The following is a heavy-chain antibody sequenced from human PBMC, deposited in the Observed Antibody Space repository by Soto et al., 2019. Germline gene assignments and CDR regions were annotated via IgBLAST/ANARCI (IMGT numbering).Heavy chain of an antibody. CDR1: GFTFSSYG. CDR2: ISFDGSNT. Sequence: GGSLRLSCAASGFTFSSYGMHWVRQAPGKGLEWVTFISFDGSNTDYAESVKGRFTISRDNSKNTLYLQMSSLRAEDRAVYYCAQGFDIWGQGTRVTVSS. J-gene: IGHJ3*02. CDR3: AQGFDI. V-gene: IGHV3-30*18.